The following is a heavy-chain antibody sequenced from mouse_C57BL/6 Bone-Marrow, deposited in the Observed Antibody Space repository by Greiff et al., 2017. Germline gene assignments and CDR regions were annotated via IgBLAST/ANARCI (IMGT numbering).Heavy chain of an antibody. CDR2: ISSGSSTI. V-gene: IGHV5-17*01. CDR1: GFTFSDYG. Sequence: EVQRVEPGGGLVKPGGSLKLSCAASGFTFSDYGMHWVRQAPEKGLEWVAYISSGSSTIYYADTVKGRFTISRDNAKNTLFLQMTSLRSEATAVYDCAGRDCGSGFRYWYFDVWGTGTTVTVAS. J-gene: IGHJ1*03. CDR3: AGRDCGSGFRYWYFDV. D-gene: IGHD1-1*01.